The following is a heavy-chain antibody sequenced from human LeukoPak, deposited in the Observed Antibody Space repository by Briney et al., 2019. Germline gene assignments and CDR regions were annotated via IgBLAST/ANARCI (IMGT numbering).Heavy chain of an antibody. CDR1: GFTFSNFW. D-gene: IGHD3-22*01. CDR3: ARDPWYFCDRSGYPLDN. J-gene: IGHJ4*02. CDR2: IKQDASEK. V-gene: IGHV3-7*04. Sequence: GGSLRLSCAASGFTFSNFWMTWVRQAPGKGLEWVANIKQDASEKYYLDSVKGRFTISRDNAKKSLYLQMNSLRAEDTAVYYCARDPWYFCDRSGYPLDNWGQGTLVTVSS.